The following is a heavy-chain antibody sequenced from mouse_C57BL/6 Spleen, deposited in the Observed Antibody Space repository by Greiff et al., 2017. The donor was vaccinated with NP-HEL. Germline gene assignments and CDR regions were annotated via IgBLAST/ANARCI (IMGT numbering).Heavy chain of an antibody. J-gene: IGHJ4*01. D-gene: IGHD2-4*01. CDR3: ARDDYGAMDY. CDR1: GYSITSGYY. V-gene: IGHV3-6*01. CDR2: ISYDGSN. Sequence: VQLQQPGPGLVKPSQSLSLTCSVTGYSITSGYYWNWIRQFPGNKLEWMGYISYDGSNNYNPSLKNRISITRDTSKNQFFLKLNSVTTEDTATYYCARDDYGAMDYWGQGTSVTVSS.